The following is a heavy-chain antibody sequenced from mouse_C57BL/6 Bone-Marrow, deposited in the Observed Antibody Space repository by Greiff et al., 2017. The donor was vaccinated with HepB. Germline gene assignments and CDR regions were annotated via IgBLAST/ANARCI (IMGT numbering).Heavy chain of an antibody. Sequence: EVKLMESGGGLVQPGGSMKLSCVASGFTFSNYWMNWVRQSPEKGLEWVAQIRLKSDNYATHYAESVKGRFTISRDDSKSSVYLQMNNLRAEDTGIYYCTEGYYGSSYGWYFDVWGTGTTVTVSS. CDR2: IRLKSDNYAT. CDR3: TEGYYGSSYGWYFDV. V-gene: IGHV6-3*01. D-gene: IGHD1-1*01. J-gene: IGHJ1*03. CDR1: GFTFSNYW.